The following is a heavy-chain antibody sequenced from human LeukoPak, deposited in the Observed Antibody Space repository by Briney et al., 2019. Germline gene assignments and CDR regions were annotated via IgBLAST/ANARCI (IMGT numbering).Heavy chain of an antibody. V-gene: IGHV4-38-2*02. J-gene: IGHJ3*02. CDR3: ARFADTNYDAFDI. CDR1: GYSITSGSY. CDR2: VYHRGTT. Sequence: DTLSLTCTVSGYSITSGSYWVWIRQPPGKGLEWIANVYHRGTTYYTPSLKSRLTISVDTSKNHFSLRLGSLSAADPAIYYCARFADTNYDAFDIWGQGTLVTVS. D-gene: IGHD4-11*01.